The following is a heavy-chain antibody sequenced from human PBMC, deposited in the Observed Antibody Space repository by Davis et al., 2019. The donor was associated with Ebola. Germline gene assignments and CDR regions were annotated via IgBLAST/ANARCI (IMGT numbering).Heavy chain of an antibody. D-gene: IGHD2-2*01. CDR1: GVSISSYY. CDR3: ARGRRYCSSTSCYYYFDY. CDR2: IYYSGST. Sequence: MPSETLSLTCTVSGVSISSYYWSWIRQPPGKGLEWIGYIYYSGSTNYNPSLKSRVTISVDTSKNQFSLKLSSVTAADTAVYYCARGRRYCSSTSCYYYFDYWGQGTLVTVSS. V-gene: IGHV4-59*12. J-gene: IGHJ4*02.